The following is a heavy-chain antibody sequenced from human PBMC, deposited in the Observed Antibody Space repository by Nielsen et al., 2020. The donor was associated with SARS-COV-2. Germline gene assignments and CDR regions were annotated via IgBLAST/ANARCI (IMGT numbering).Heavy chain of an antibody. CDR2: IYYSGIT. D-gene: IGHD1-14*01. V-gene: IGHV4-39*02. CDR1: GFTFSDYY. Sequence: GSLRLSCAASGFTFSDYYMSWIRQPPGKGLEWIASIYYSGITYYNTSLKSRVTISIDTSKNHFSLRLNSVAAADTAVYYCVRLNRRILTPLALASLRFDYWGQGSLVTVSS. CDR3: VRLNRRILTPLALASLRFDY. J-gene: IGHJ4*02.